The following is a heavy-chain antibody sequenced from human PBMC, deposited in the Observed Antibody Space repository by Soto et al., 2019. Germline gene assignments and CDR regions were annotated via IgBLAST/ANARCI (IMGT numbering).Heavy chain of an antibody. J-gene: IGHJ3*02. CDR2: IDPSNSYP. CDR3: ARPKARDVLDI. Sequence: GESLKISCKACGYKFTNYWINWVRQIPGKGLEWMGRIDPSNSYPNYSPSFQGLVTTSADKSTSTAYLQWSRLKASDSAMYYCARPKARDVLDIWGQGTMVTVSS. V-gene: IGHV5-10-1*01. CDR1: GYKFTNYW.